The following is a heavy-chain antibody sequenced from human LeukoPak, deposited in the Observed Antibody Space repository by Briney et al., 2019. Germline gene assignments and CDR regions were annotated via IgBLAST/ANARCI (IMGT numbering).Heavy chain of an antibody. V-gene: IGHV3-30-3*01. CDR2: ISYDGSNK. Sequence: GGSLRLSCAASGFTFSSYAMHWVRQAPGKGLEWVAVISYDGSNKYYADSVKGRFTISRDNSKNTLYLQMNSLRAEDTAVYYCARVRTRSYEFDYWGQGTLVTVSS. CDR1: GFTFSSYA. D-gene: IGHD1-26*01. CDR3: ARVRTRSYEFDY. J-gene: IGHJ4*02.